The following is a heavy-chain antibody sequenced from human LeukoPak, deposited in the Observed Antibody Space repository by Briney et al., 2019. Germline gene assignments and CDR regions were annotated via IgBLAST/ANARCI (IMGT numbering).Heavy chain of an antibody. Sequence: GGSLRLSCAASGFTFSSYELNWVRQAPGKGLEWISYISSSGGTIYYADSVKGRFTISRDNSKNTLYLQMKSLRAEDTAVYYCARTDETAPAEDFQHWGQGTLVTVSS. D-gene: IGHD2-21*02. CDR2: ISSSGGTI. CDR1: GFTFSSYE. CDR3: ARTDETAPAEDFQH. J-gene: IGHJ1*01. V-gene: IGHV3-48*03.